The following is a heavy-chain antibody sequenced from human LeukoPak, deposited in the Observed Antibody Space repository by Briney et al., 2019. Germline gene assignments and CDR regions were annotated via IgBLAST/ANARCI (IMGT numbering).Heavy chain of an antibody. CDR1: GFTFGGSA. J-gene: IGHJ4*02. D-gene: IGHD3-22*01. V-gene: IGHV3-30*04. CDR2: ISYDGSNK. CDR3: AKDHVYDSSGYLDY. Sequence: GGSLRLSCAASGFTFGGSAMHWVRQAPGKGLEWVAVISYDGSNKYYADSVKGRFTISRDNSKNTLYLQMNSLRAEDTAVYYCAKDHVYDSSGYLDYWGQGTLVTVSS.